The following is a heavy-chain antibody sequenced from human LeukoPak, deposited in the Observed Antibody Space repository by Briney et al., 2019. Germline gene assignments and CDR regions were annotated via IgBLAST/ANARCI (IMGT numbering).Heavy chain of an antibody. CDR1: GFTFSTYW. V-gene: IGHV3-7*04. CDR2: IKQDGSEK. J-gene: IGHJ4*02. D-gene: IGHD6-13*01. Sequence: GGSLRLSCAASGFTFSTYWMTWVRQAPGKGLEWVANIKQDGSEKYYVDSVKGRFTISRDNAKNSLYLQMNSLRAKDTAVYYCARVQRGSRHYFDYWGQGTLVTVSS. CDR3: ARVQRGSRHYFDY.